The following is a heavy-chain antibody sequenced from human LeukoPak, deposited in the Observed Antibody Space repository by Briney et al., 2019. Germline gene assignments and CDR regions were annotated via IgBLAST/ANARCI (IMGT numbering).Heavy chain of an antibody. D-gene: IGHD6-25*01. Sequence: GGSLRLSCAASGFTFTRYAMKRVRQAPGKGPEWVSTISGPGDNTYYADSVKGRFTISRDNSKNTVSLQMNSLRAGDTAVYYCAREATSSSGWYIDYWGQGTLVAVSS. CDR2: ISGPGDNT. CDR3: AREATSSSGWYIDY. J-gene: IGHJ4*02. CDR1: GFTFTRYA. V-gene: IGHV3-23*01.